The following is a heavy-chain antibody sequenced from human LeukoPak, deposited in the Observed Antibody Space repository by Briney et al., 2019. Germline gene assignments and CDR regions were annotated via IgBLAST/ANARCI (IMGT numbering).Heavy chain of an antibody. D-gene: IGHD1-26*01. CDR3: VRDVRSGTLDY. J-gene: IGHJ4*02. V-gene: IGHV6-1*01. CDR1: VDSVSTNSAA. CDR2: TYYRSRWYN. Sequence: SQTLSLTCAISVDSVSTNSAALTWIRQSPSRGLESLVRTYYRSRWYNDYAVSVKSRLTINADTSKNQFSLHLNSVTPEDTAVYYCVRDVRSGTLDYWGQGTLVTVSS.